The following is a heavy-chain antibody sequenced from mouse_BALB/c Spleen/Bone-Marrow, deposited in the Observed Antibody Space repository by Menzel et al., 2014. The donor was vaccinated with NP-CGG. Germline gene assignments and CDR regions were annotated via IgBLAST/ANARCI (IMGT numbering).Heavy chain of an antibody. CDR3: ARSGTDYAMDY. D-gene: IGHD4-1*01. J-gene: IGHJ4*01. V-gene: IGHV2-6-2*01. CDR2: IWSDGST. CDR1: GFSLTSYG. Sequence: QVQLQQSGPDLVAPSQSLSLTCTVSGFSLTSYGLHWVRQPPGKGLEWLGVIWSDGSTTYNSALKSRLSISKYNSKRQVVLKRNRPQTDDASMYDCARSGTDYAMDYWGQGTSVTVSS.